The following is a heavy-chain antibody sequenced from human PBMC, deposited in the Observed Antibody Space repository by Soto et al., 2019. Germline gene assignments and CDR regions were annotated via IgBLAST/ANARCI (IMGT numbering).Heavy chain of an antibody. V-gene: IGHV5-51*01. CDR3: ASLSYYDSSGAFDY. CDR2: IYPGDSDT. D-gene: IGHD3-22*01. J-gene: IGHJ4*02. CDR1: GYIFTNYW. Sequence: GESLKISCKGSGYIFTNYWIGWVRQMPGKGLEWMGIIYPGDSDTKYSPSFQGQVAISADKSITTAYLQWSSLKASDTAMYYCASLSYYDSSGAFDYWGQGTLVTVSS.